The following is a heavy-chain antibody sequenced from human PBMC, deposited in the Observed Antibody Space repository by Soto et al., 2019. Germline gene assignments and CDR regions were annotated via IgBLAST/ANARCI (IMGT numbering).Heavy chain of an antibody. J-gene: IGHJ4*02. CDR2: IYYSGST. CDR3: ARDLIAAAGSGVPY. Sequence: PSETLSLTCTVSGGSISSGGYYWSWIRQHPGKGLEWIGYIYYSGSTYYNPSLKSRVTISVDTSKNQFSLKLSSVTAADTAVYYCARDLIAAAGSGVPYWGQGTLVTVSS. CDR1: GGSISSGGYY. V-gene: IGHV4-31*03. D-gene: IGHD6-13*01.